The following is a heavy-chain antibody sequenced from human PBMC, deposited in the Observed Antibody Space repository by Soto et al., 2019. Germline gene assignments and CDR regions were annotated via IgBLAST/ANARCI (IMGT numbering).Heavy chain of an antibody. D-gene: IGHD1-26*01. Sequence: ASVKVSCKASGYTFTSYAMHWVRQAPGQRLEWMGWINAGNGNTKYSQKFQGRVTITRDTSASTAYMELSSLRSEDTAVYYCARLKWELPPDAFDIWGQGTMVTVSS. J-gene: IGHJ3*02. CDR2: INAGNGNT. CDR3: ARLKWELPPDAFDI. CDR1: GYTFTSYA. V-gene: IGHV1-3*01.